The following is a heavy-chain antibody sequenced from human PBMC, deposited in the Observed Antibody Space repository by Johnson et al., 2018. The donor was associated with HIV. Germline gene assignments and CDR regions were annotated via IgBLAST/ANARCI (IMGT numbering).Heavy chain of an antibody. CDR1: GFTFGSYA. J-gene: IGHJ3*02. Sequence: VQLVESGGGLVQSGGSLRLSCAASGFTFGSYAMSWVRQAPGKGLEWVSSITVSGGNTHYADSVKGRFTISRDNSKNTLYLQVNSLRAEDTAVYYCAKDRSVAGLYDAFDIWGQGTRVTVSS. V-gene: IGHV3-23*04. D-gene: IGHD6-19*01. CDR3: AKDRSVAGLYDAFDI. CDR2: ITVSGGNT.